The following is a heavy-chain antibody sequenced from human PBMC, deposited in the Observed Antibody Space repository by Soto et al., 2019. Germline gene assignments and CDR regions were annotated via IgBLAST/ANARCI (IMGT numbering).Heavy chain of an antibody. V-gene: IGHV3-23*01. CDR3: EQARGGHHWNPVGFDI. Sequence: GGSLRLSCAASGFTFSSYAMSWVRQAPGKGLEWVSAISGSGGSTYYADSVKGRFTISRDNSKNTLYLQMNSLRAEDTAVYYCEQARGGHHWNPVGFDIWGQGTMVTVSS. D-gene: IGHD1-1*01. CDR1: GFTFSSYA. J-gene: IGHJ3*02. CDR2: ISGSGGST.